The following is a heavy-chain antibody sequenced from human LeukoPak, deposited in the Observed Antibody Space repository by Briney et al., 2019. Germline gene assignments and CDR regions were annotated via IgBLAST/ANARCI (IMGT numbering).Heavy chain of an antibody. CDR2: ISSSYI. V-gene: IGHV3-21*01. CDR3: ARDQYTSSPGGFDY. D-gene: IGHD6-6*01. CDR1: GFIFSSYS. Sequence: GSLRLSCAGAGFIFSSYSMNWVRQAPGKGLEWVSSISSSYIYYADSVKGRFTISRDNAKNSLYLQMNSLRAEDTAVYYCARDQYTSSPGGFDYWGQGTLVTVSS. J-gene: IGHJ4*02.